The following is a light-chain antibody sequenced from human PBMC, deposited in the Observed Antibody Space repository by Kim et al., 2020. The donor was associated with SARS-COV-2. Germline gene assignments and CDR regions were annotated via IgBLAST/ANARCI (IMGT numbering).Light chain of an antibody. CDR1: SLRTYY. V-gene: IGLV3-19*01. Sequence: SSELTQDPAVSVALGQTGRITCQGDSLRTYYASWYQQKPGQAPALVIYPKNNRPSGIPDRFSGSSSGNTASLTITGAQAEDEADYYCKSRDTSGDRLVFGGGTQLTVL. CDR3: KSRDTSGDRLV. CDR2: PKN. J-gene: IGLJ2*01.